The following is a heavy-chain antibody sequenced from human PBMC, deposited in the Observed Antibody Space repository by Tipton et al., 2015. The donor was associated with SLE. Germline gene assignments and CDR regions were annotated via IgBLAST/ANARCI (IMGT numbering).Heavy chain of an antibody. CDR2: IRYDGSNK. CDR1: GFTFSSYA. V-gene: IGHV3-30*02. Sequence: SLRLSCAASGFTFSSYAMSWVRQAPGKGLEWVAFIRYDGSNKYYADSVKGRFTISRDNSKNTLYLQMNSLRAEDTAVYYCAKDLPYYDFWSGSLFDYWGQGTLVTVSS. CDR3: AKDLPYYDFWSGSLFDY. J-gene: IGHJ4*02. D-gene: IGHD3-3*01.